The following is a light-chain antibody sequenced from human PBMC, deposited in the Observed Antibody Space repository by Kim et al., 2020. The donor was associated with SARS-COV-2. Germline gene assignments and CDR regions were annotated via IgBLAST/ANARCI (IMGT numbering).Light chain of an antibody. CDR1: NIGSKN. J-gene: IGLJ1*01. Sequence: SYELTQPLSVSVALGQTARITCGGNNIGSKNVHWYQQKPGQAPVLVIYGDSNRPSGIPERFSGSNSGNTATLTISRAQAEDEADYYCQVWDSSTAHYVFG. CDR3: QVWDSSTAHYV. CDR2: GDS. V-gene: IGLV3-9*01.